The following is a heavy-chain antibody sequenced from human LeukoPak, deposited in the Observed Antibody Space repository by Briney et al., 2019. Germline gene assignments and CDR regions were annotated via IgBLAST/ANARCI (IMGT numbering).Heavy chain of an antibody. V-gene: IGHV3-23*01. CDR2: ISGSGGST. CDR3: ARVFREDILTSYYSGIDY. D-gene: IGHD3-9*01. Sequence: GGSLRLSCAASGFTFSSYAMSWVRQAPGKGLEWVSAISGSGGSTYYADSVKGRFTISRDNAKNSLYLQMNSLRAEDTAVYYCARVFREDILTSYYSGIDYWGQGTLVTVSS. J-gene: IGHJ4*02. CDR1: GFTFSSYA.